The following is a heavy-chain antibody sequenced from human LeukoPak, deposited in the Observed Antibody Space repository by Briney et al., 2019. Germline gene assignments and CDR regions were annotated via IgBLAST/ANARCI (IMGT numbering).Heavy chain of an antibody. CDR1: GFTFDDYG. CDR2: INWDGGST. V-gene: IGHV3-20*04. Sequence: GGSLRLSCAASGFTFDDYGMTWVRQAPGKGLERVSGINWDGGSTGYADSVKGRFTISRDNAKNSLYLQINSLRADDTALYYCARESQIAVSGALSHWGQGILVTVSS. J-gene: IGHJ4*02. CDR3: ARESQIAVSGALSH. D-gene: IGHD6-19*01.